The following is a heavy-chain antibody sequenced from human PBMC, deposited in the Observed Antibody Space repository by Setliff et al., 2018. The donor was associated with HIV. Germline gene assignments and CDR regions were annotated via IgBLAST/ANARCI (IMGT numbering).Heavy chain of an antibody. V-gene: IGHV1-2*02. CDR2: IIPNSGGT. D-gene: IGHD6-6*01. CDR3: ARDLGYSSSSGWFDP. J-gene: IGHJ5*02. CDR1: GGTFSSYA. Sequence: ASVKVSCKASGGTFSSYAISWVRQAPGQGLEWMGGIIPNSGGTNYAQKFQGRVTMTRDTSISTAYMELSRLRSDDTAVYYCARDLGYSSSSGWFDPWGQGTLVTVSS.